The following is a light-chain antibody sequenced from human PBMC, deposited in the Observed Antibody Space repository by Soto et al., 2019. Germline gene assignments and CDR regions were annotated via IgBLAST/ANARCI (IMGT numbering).Light chain of an antibody. J-gene: IGKJ5*01. Sequence: DIQMTQSPSSLSASVGDGVTITCRASQSISSSLNWYQQKPGKAPKLLIYAASSLXSGVPSRFSGSGSGTDFTLTVSSLQPEDFATYYCQQSYSTPITFGQGTRLEIK. CDR1: QSISSS. CDR2: AAS. CDR3: QQSYSTPIT. V-gene: IGKV1-39*01.